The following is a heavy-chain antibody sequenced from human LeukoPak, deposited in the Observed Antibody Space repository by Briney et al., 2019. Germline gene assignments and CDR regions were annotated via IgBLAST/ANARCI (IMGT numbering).Heavy chain of an antibody. Sequence: SETLSLTCTVSGGSISSYYWSWIRQPPGKGLEWIGYIYYSGSTNYNPSLKSRVTISVDTSKNQFSLKLGSVTAADTAVYYCARGRSTVTTRAAYIWGQGTMVTVSS. J-gene: IGHJ3*02. CDR3: ARGRSTVTTRAAYI. D-gene: IGHD4-17*01. CDR1: GGSISSYY. V-gene: IGHV4-59*01. CDR2: IYYSGST.